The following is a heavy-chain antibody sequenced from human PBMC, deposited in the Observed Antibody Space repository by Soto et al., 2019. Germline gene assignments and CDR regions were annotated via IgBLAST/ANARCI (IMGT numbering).Heavy chain of an antibody. CDR1: GFTISSYG. Sequence: QVQLVESRGGVVQPGRSLRLSCAASGFTISSYGMHWVRQAPGKGLEWVAVISYDGSDKYYADSVKGRFTISRDNSQNTLYLQMNSLRADDTAGYYCAKTPYIWGSYRSGFDYWGQGTLVIVSS. CDR3: AKTPYIWGSYRSGFDY. CDR2: ISYDGSDK. J-gene: IGHJ4*02. V-gene: IGHV3-30*18. D-gene: IGHD3-16*02.